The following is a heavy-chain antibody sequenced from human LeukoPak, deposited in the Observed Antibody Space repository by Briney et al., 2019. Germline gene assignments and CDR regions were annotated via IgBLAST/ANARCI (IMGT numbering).Heavy chain of an antibody. Sequence: GGSLRLSCAASGFTFSNYNMNWVRQAPGKGLEWVSSITSGSSYIFYADSVKGRFTISRDNAKNSLYLQMNNLRAEDTAVYYCARYSGTYRDYWGQGTLVTVSS. J-gene: IGHJ4*02. CDR2: ITSGSSYI. CDR1: GFTFSNYN. V-gene: IGHV3-21*01. CDR3: ARYSGTYRDY. D-gene: IGHD1-26*01.